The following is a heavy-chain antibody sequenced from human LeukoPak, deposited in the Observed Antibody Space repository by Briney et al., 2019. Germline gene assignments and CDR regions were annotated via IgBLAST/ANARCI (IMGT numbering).Heavy chain of an antibody. J-gene: IGHJ3*02. D-gene: IGHD4-17*01. V-gene: IGHV3-21*01. CDR3: ARPVPLDAFDI. Sequence: GGSLRLSCAASAFTFSSYGMSWVRQAPGKGLEWVSSITSSGSYIYYADSVKGRFTISRDNAKNSLYLQMNSLRAEDTAVYYCARPVPLDAFDIWGQGTIVTVSS. CDR1: AFTFSSYG. CDR2: ITSSGSYI.